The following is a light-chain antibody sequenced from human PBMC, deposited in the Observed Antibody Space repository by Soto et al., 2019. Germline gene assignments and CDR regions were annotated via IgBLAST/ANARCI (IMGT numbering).Light chain of an antibody. CDR2: GAS. CDR3: LQDYNYPFT. J-gene: IGKJ2*01. CDR1: RGISSY. V-gene: IGKV1-6*01. Sequence: IQMTQSPSSLSASVGDRVTITCQASRGISSYLAWYQQKPGKAPQILIYGASTLQTGVASRFSGSGSATDFTLTISSLQPEDSAAYYCLQDYNYPFTFGQGTKVDIK.